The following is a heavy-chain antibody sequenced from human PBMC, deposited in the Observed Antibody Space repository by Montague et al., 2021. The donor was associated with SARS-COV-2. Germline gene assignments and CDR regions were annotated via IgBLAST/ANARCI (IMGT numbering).Heavy chain of an antibody. CDR3: ARGSYSGYDLGELDY. CDR2: ISSSSSYI. V-gene: IGHV3-21*01. Sequence: SLRLSCAASGFTFSSYSMNWVRQAPGKGLEWVSSISSSSSYIYYADSVKGRFTISRDNAKNSLYLQMNSLRAEDTAVYYCARGSYSGYDLGELDYWGQGTLVTVSS. D-gene: IGHD5-12*01. CDR1: GFTFSSYS. J-gene: IGHJ4*02.